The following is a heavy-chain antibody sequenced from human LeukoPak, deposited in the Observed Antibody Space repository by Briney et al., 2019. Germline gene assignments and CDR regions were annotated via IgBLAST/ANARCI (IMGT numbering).Heavy chain of an antibody. D-gene: IGHD4-23*01. V-gene: IGHV5-51*01. CDR2: CYHGDSDT. J-gene: IGHJ4*02. Sequence: GASLKISCKGSGYSLTSYWIGWVREMPAKRLESMGICYHGDSDTRYSPSFQGQVTISADKSISTAYLQWSSLKASDTAMYYCARLGGYGGNFDYWGQGTLVTVSS. CDR3: ARLGGYGGNFDY. CDR1: GYSLTSYW.